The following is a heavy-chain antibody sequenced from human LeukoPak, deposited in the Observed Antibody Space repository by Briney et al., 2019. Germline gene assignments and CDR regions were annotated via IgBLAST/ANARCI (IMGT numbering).Heavy chain of an antibody. CDR3: ARGGSGWYYSDY. CDR1: GGSISSSSYY. V-gene: IGHV4-39*07. Sequence: PSETLSLTCTVSGGSISSSSYYWGWIRQPPGKGLEWIGSIYYSGSTYYNPSLKSRVTISVDTSKNQFSLKLSSVTAADTAVYYCARGGSGWYYSDYWGQGTLVTVSS. J-gene: IGHJ4*02. CDR2: IYYSGST. D-gene: IGHD6-19*01.